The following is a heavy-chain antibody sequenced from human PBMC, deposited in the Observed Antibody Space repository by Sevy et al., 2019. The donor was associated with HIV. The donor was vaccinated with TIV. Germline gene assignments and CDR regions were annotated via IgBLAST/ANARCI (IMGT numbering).Heavy chain of an antibody. Sequence: GGSLRLSCAASGFTFSSYGMHWVRQAPGKGLEWVAVILNDGSTKYYADSVKGRFSISRDNSKNTLYLQMKSLRAEDPTVDYWARGKAALPGYYYGMDVWGQGTTVTVSS. CDR1: GFTFSSYG. D-gene: IGHD6-6*01. V-gene: IGHV3-33*01. CDR3: ARGKAALPGYYYGMDV. J-gene: IGHJ6*02. CDR2: ILNDGSTK.